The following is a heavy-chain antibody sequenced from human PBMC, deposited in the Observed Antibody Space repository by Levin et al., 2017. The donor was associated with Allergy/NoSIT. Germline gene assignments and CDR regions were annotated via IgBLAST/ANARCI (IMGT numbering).Heavy chain of an antibody. J-gene: IGHJ4*02. CDR2: ISGSGGSA. CDR1: GFTFSSYA. CDR3: AKEVPYSDWISIDC. D-gene: IGHD3-9*01. V-gene: IGHV3-23*01. Sequence: GGSLRLSCAASGFTFSSYAMSWVRQAPGKGLKWVSAISGSGGSAYYADSVKGRFTISRDNSKNTLYLQMNSLRAEDTAVYYCAKEVPYSDWISIDCWGQGTLVTVSS.